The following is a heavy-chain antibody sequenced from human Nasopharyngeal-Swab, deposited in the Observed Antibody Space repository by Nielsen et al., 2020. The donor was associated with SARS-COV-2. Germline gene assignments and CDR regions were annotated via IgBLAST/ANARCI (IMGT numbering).Heavy chain of an antibody. V-gene: IGHV3-23*01. Sequence: GGSLRLSCAASGFTFSSYAMSWVRQAPGKGLEWVSAISGSGGSTYYADSVKGRFTISRDNSKNTLYLQMNSLRAEDTAVYYCTKSPVAAHRLFDYWDQGTLVTVSS. CDR3: TKSPVAAHRLFDY. D-gene: IGHD6-19*01. CDR2: ISGSGGST. CDR1: GFTFSSYA. J-gene: IGHJ4*02.